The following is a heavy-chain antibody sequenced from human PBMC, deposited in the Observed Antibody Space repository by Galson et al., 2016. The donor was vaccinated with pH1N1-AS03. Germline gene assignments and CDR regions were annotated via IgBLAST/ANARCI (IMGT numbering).Heavy chain of an antibody. CDR1: AGSISTYY. V-gene: IGHV4-59*01. D-gene: IGHD2-2*01. J-gene: IGHJ4*02. CDR2: IYFSGRT. Sequence: ETLSLTCTVSAGSISTYYWTWIRQPPGRGLEWIGYIYFSGRTNCSPSLKSRANISLDRSRNQFSLNLNSVTAADTAVYYCERVRSEGLGVNSSWYGIDSWGQGTLVTVSS. CDR3: ERVRSEGLGVNSSWYGIDS.